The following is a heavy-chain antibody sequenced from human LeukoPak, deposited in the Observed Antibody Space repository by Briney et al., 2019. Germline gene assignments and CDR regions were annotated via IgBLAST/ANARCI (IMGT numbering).Heavy chain of an antibody. CDR3: ARARGDL. J-gene: IGHJ5*02. CDR2: INHSGST. V-gene: IGHV4-34*01. CDR1: GGSFSGCY. Sequence: SETLSLTCAVYGGSFSGCYWSWIRQPPGKGLEWIGEINHSGSTNYNPSLKSRVTISVDTSKNQFSLKLSSVTAADTAVYYCARARGDLWGQGTLVTAPS.